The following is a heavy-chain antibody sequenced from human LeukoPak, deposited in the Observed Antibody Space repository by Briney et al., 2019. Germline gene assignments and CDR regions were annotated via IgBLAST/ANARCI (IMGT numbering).Heavy chain of an antibody. D-gene: IGHD3-16*02. Sequence: SETLSLTCTVSGGSISSGGYYWSWIRQHPGKCLEWIGYIYGSGSTYYNPALKSRFTISGDTSKNQFSLNLSSVTAADTAVYFCASYRNGWYFDLWGRGTQVTVSS. CDR2: IYGSGST. J-gene: IGHJ2*01. CDR1: GGSISSGGYY. V-gene: IGHV4-31*03. CDR3: ASYRNGWYFDL.